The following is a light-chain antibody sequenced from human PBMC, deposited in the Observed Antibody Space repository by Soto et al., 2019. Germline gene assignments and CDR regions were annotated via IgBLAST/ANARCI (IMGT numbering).Light chain of an antibody. CDR2: AAS. J-gene: IGKJ4*01. Sequence: DIQMTQSPSSLSASVGDRVTITCRASQSIITYLNWYQQKPGKAPKLLISAASNLQSGVPSRFSGSGSGTDFTLTISCLQPEDFATYYCQQSYRSPLTFGGGTKVEIK. CDR3: QQSYRSPLT. CDR1: QSIITY. V-gene: IGKV1-39*01.